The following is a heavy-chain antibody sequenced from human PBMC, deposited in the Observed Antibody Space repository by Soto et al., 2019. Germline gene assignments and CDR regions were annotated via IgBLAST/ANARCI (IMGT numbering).Heavy chain of an antibody. CDR2: ISGSGGST. V-gene: IGHV3-23*01. CDR3: ARDSSTGYYSGMGV. Sequence: GGSLRLSCAASGFTFSSYAMSWVRQAPGKGLEWVSAISGSGGSTYYADSVKGRFTISRDNSKNTLYLQMNSLRAEDTAVYYCARDSSTGYYSGMGVWGQGTTVTVSS. J-gene: IGHJ6*02. CDR1: GFTFSSYA.